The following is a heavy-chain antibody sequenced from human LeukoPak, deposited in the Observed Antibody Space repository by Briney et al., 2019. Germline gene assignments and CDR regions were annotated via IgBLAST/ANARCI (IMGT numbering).Heavy chain of an antibody. Sequence: ASVKVSCKASGYTFISYYMHWVRQAPGQGLEWMGIISPSGGSTSYAQKFQGRVTMTRDTSTSTVYMELSSLGSEDTAVYYCASSRGSGSYGFGMDVWGKGTTVTVSS. CDR2: ISPSGGST. V-gene: IGHV1-46*01. D-gene: IGHD3-10*01. CDR1: GYTFISYY. J-gene: IGHJ6*04. CDR3: ASSRGSGSYGFGMDV.